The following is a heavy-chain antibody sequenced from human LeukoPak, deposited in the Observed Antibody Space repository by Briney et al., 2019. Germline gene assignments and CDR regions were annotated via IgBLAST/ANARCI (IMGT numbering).Heavy chain of an antibody. V-gene: IGHV1-69*13. CDR2: IIPIFGTA. J-gene: IGHJ5*02. Sequence: ASVKVSCKASGYTFTSYYMHWVRQAPGQGLEWMGGIIPIFGTANYAQKFQGRVTITADESTSTAYMELSSLRSEDTAVYYCARGQYYYDSSGYFPYWFDPWGQGTLVTVSS. D-gene: IGHD3-22*01. CDR1: GYTFTSYY. CDR3: ARGQYYYDSSGYFPYWFDP.